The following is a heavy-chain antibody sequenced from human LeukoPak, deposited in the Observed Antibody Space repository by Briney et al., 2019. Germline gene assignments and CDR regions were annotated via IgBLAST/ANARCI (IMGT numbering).Heavy chain of an antibody. Sequence: GGSLRLSCAASGFTFSNSWMHWVRQAPGKGLVWVSCINNDGSSTDYADSVKGRFTISRDNAKNTLYLQMNSLRAEDTAVYYCARPDLMRELRFDPWGQGTLVTVSS. D-gene: IGHD1-7*01. CDR2: INNDGSST. CDR1: GFTFSNSW. J-gene: IGHJ5*02. V-gene: IGHV3-74*01. CDR3: ARPDLMRELRFDP.